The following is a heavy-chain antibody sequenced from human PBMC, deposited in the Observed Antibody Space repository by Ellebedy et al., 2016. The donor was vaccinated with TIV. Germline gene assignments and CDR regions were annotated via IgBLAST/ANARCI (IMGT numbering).Heavy chain of an antibody. J-gene: IGHJ5*01. CDR2: ISSSRQTI. V-gene: IGHV3-48*04. D-gene: IGHD3/OR15-3a*01. CDR3: ARDRYLIGLPGTGFDS. CDR1: GLSSTTYS. Sequence: GGSLRLSXTLSGLSSTTYSLNWVRRAPGKGLEWVAYISSSRQTISYADSVRGRFTISRDNDKNSLYLQMNNLRAEDTAVYFCARDRYLIGLPGTGFDSWGQGTLVTVS.